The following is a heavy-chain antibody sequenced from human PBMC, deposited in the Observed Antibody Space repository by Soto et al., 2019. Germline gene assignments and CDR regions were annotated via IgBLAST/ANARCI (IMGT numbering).Heavy chain of an antibody. J-gene: IGHJ4*02. Sequence: SVKVSCKASGGTFSSYAISWVRQAPGQGLEWMGGIIPIFGTANYAQKFQGRVTITADESTSTAYMELSSLRSEDTAVYYCARFPLGDHSSSSGYFDYWGQGTLVTVSS. V-gene: IGHV1-69*13. CDR3: ARFPLGDHSSSSGYFDY. CDR2: IIPIFGTA. CDR1: GGTFSSYA. D-gene: IGHD6-6*01.